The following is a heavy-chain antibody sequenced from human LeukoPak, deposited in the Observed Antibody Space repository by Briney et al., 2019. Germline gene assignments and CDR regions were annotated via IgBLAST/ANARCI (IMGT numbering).Heavy chain of an antibody. CDR3: ALSSWKRYYYYSGMDV. Sequence: PGGSLRLSCAASGFTFSSYAMSWVRQAPGKGLEWVSAISGSGGSTYYADSVKGRFTISRDNSKNTLYLQMNSLRAEDTAVYYCALSSWKRYYYYSGMDVWGQGTTVTVSS. D-gene: IGHD6-13*01. V-gene: IGHV3-23*01. J-gene: IGHJ6*02. CDR1: GFTFSSYA. CDR2: ISGSGGST.